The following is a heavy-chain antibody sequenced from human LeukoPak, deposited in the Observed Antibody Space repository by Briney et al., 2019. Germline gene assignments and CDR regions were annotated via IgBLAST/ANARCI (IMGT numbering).Heavy chain of an antibody. J-gene: IGHJ6*02. CDR1: GFTFSSYA. CDR2: ISYDGSNK. CDR3: ARDGGGIVVYYYYGMDV. Sequence: GGSLRLSCAASGFTFSSYAMHWVRRAPGKGLEWVAVISYDGSNKYYADSVKGRFTISRDNSKNTLYLQMNSLRAEDTAVYYCARDGGGIVVYYYYGMDVWGQGTTVTVSS. D-gene: IGHD2-15*01. V-gene: IGHV3-30-3*01.